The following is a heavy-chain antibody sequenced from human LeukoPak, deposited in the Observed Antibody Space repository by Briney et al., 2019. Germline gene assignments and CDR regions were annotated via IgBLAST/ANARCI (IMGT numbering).Heavy chain of an antibody. J-gene: IGHJ4*02. CDR2: IKQDGSEK. D-gene: IGHD1-26*01. CDR3: AREGGSGSYAYYFDY. V-gene: IGHV3-7*04. CDR1: GFTFSTYW. Sequence: GGSLRLSCAASGFTFSTYWMSWVRQAPGKGLEWVAHIKQDGSEKYYVDSVKGRFTISRDNAKNSLYLQMNSLRAEDTAVYYCAREGGSGSYAYYFDYWGQGTLVTVSS.